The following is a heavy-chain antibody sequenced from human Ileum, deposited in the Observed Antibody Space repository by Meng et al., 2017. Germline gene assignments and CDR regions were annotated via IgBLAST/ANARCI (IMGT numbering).Heavy chain of an antibody. CDR2: IRANSFGGTT. J-gene: IGHJ4*02. D-gene: IGHD3-10*01. CDR3: SREKGTITRLRGDIDY. Sequence: GGSLRLSCTTSGFRFSDYAMAWFRQAPGKGLEWVGFIRANSFGGTTEYAASVNGRFTISIDDSKSIAYLQMNSLKTEDSAVYYCSREKGTITRLRGDIDYWGQGTLVTVSS. V-gene: IGHV3-49*03. CDR1: GFRFSDYA.